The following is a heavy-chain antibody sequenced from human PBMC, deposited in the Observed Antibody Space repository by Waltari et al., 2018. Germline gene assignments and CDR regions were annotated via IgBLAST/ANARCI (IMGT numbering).Heavy chain of an antibody. D-gene: IGHD1-26*01. V-gene: IGHV3-9*01. J-gene: IGHJ2*01. CDR3: AKDTSGSLSSWYFDL. CDR2: ISWNSGSI. CDR1: GFTFDDYA. Sequence: EVQLMESGGGLVQPGRSLRLSCAASGFTFDDYAMHWVRQAPGKGLEWVSGISWNSGSIGYADSVKGRFTISRDNAKNSLYLQMNSLRAEDTALYYCAKDTSGSLSSWYFDLWGRGTLVTVSS.